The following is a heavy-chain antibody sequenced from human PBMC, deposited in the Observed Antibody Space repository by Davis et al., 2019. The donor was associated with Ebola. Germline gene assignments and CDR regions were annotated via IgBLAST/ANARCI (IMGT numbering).Heavy chain of an antibody. CDR1: GFTFSSYW. CDR2: IKQDGSEK. J-gene: IGHJ4*02. CDR3: ARAPKSIAVAGEFDY. V-gene: IGHV3-7*03. D-gene: IGHD6-19*01. Sequence: GESLKISCAASGFTFSSYWMSCVRPPPGKGLEWVANIKQDGSEKYYVDSVKVRFTISRDNAKNSLYLQMNSLRAEDTAVYYCARAPKSIAVAGEFDYWGQGTLVTVSS.